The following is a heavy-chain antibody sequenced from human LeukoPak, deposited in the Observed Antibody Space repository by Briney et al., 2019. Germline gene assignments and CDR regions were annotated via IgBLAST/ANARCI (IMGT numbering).Heavy chain of an antibody. CDR1: GFTFSSYA. V-gene: IGHV3-30-3*01. CDR2: ISYDGSNK. CDR3: ARGRTTGGGYFSFDY. J-gene: IGHJ4*02. D-gene: IGHD1-1*01. Sequence: PGRSLRLSCAASGFTFSSYAMHWVRQAPGKGLEWVAVISYDGSNKYYADSVKGRFTISRDNSKNTLYLQMNSLRAEDTAVYYCARGRTTGGGYFSFDYWGQKTLVTVSS.